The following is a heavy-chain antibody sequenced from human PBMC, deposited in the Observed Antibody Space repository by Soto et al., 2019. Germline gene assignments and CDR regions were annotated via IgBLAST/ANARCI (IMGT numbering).Heavy chain of an antibody. CDR2: INHSGST. J-gene: IGHJ4*02. V-gene: IGHV4-34*01. CDR1: GGSFSGYY. Sequence: SETLSLTCAVYGGSFSGYYWSWIRQPPGKGLEWIGEINHSGSTNYNPSLKSRVTISVDTSKNQFSLKLSSVTAADTAVYYCALTDYGDSGSFDYWGQGTLVTVSS. D-gene: IGHD4-17*01. CDR3: ALTDYGDSGSFDY.